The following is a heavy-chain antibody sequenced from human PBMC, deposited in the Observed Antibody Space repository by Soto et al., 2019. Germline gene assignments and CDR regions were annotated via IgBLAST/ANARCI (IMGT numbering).Heavy chain of an antibody. CDR2: IVPIRRTA. J-gene: IGHJ4*02. CDR3: VRDSGAKFSSS. V-gene: IGHV1-69*13. Sequence: SVKVSSKASGGTFCSYRSNWLGQAPGQGLEWVGGIVPIRRTADYAQTFQGRVSISADESARTTYMDLRSPRSQDAAVYYSVRDSGAKFSSSWGQGTLVT. CDR1: GGTFCSYR. D-gene: IGHD6-13*01.